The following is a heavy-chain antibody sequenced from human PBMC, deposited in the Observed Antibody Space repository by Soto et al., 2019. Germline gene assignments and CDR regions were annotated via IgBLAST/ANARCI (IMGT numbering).Heavy chain of an antibody. CDR3: AGDRPALHSEFDY. CDR2: TYYRSKWLN. D-gene: IGHD4-4*01. J-gene: IGHJ4*02. CDR1: GVSVSHNRAA. Sequence: SQTRSLTCXISGVSVSHNRAARNWIRQSPSSGLEWLGRTYYRSKWLNAYAVSMKGRLTISPDTSKHQFSLHLDSVTPDDTALYDCAGDRPALHSEFDYWGQGTLVTVSS. V-gene: IGHV6-1*01.